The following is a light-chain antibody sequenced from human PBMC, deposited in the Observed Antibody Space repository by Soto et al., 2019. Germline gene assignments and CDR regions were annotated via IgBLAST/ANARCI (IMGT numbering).Light chain of an antibody. CDR1: QSISPY. CDR2: MAS. V-gene: IGKV1-5*03. Sequence: IQMTQSPSTLSASAGDRVTITCRASQSISPYLAWYQQKPGKAPKLLIYMASSLQSGVPSRFSGSGSGIEFTLTISSLQPDDFATYYCQQSNSYPWTFGQGTQVDIK. J-gene: IGKJ1*01. CDR3: QQSNSYPWT.